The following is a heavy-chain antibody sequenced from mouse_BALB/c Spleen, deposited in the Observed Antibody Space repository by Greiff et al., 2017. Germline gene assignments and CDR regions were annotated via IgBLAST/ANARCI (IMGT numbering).Heavy chain of an antibody. Sequence: VQLQQSGAELVRPGSSVKISCKASGYAFSSYWMNWVKQRPGQGLEWIGQIYPGDGDTNYNGKFKGKATLTADKSSSTAYMQLSSLTSEDSAVYFCARYYGGYAMDYWGQGTSVTVSS. CDR1: GYAFSSYW. CDR2: IYPGDGDT. J-gene: IGHJ4*01. D-gene: IGHD1-1*02. V-gene: IGHV1-80*01. CDR3: ARYYGGYAMDY.